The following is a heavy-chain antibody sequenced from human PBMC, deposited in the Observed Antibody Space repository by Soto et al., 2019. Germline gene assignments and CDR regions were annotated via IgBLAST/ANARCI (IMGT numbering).Heavy chain of an antibody. V-gene: IGHV3-30*18. J-gene: IGHJ4*02. CDR2: ISYDGRNK. D-gene: IGHD4-17*01. CDR1: GFDFSTYG. CDR3: AKAFYGDYFMTCFDE. Sequence: QVQLVESGGGVVQPGRSLRLSCAASGFDFSTYGMHWVRQAPGKGLEWVAVISYDGRNKDYIDAVKGRSTISRDNSKNTLYLELNSLRAEDTAVYYCAKAFYGDYFMTCFDEWGQGTLVTVSS.